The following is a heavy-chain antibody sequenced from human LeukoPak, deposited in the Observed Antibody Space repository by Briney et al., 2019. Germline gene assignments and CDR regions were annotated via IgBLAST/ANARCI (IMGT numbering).Heavy chain of an antibody. D-gene: IGHD2-2*01. Sequence: PSETLSLTCAVYGGSFSGYYWSWIRQPPGKGLEWIGEINHSGSTNYNPSLKSRVTISVDTSKNQFSLKLSSVTAADTAVYYCATSNLDCSSTSCYVGYWGQGTLVTVSS. CDR2: INHSGST. V-gene: IGHV4-34*01. CDR1: GGSFSGYY. CDR3: ATSNLDCSSTSCYVGY. J-gene: IGHJ4*02.